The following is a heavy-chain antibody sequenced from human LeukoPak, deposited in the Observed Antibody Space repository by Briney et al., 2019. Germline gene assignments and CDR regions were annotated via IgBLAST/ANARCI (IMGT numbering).Heavy chain of an antibody. D-gene: IGHD6-19*01. CDR1: GGTFSSYA. CDR2: IIPIFGTA. Sequence: SVKVSCKASGGTFSSYAISWVRQAPGQGLEWMGGIIPIFGTANYAQKFQGRVTIPGDESTSTAYMELSSLRSEDTAVYYCARTYSSGWYAYNWFDPWGQGTLVTVSS. CDR3: ARTYSSGWYAYNWFDP. J-gene: IGHJ5*02. V-gene: IGHV1-69*13.